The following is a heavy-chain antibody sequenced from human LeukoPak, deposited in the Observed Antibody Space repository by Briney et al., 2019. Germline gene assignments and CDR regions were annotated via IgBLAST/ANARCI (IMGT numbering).Heavy chain of an antibody. Sequence: VKVSCKASGGTFNSYGIIWVRQAPGQGLEWMGGIIPILGTANYAQKFQCRVTITADKSTSTAYMELSSLRSEDTAVYYCGRGARPPHYYYYMDVWGKGTTVTVSS. CDR3: GRGARPPHYYYYMDV. D-gene: IGHD5-12*01. CDR1: GGTFNSYG. V-gene: IGHV1-69*10. CDR2: IIPILGTA. J-gene: IGHJ6*03.